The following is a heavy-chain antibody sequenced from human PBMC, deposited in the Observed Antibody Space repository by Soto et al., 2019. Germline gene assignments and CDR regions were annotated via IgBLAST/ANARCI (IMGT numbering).Heavy chain of an antibody. CDR3: AAAPYCTNGLCYRRYYFDY. CDR1: GFSVTNNY. CDR2: IYSDATT. J-gene: IGHJ4*02. D-gene: IGHD2-8*01. V-gene: IGHV3-66*01. Sequence: GGSLRLSCAAPGFSVTNNYMSWVRQAPGKGLEWVSVIYSDATTYYADSVKGRFTISRDHSNNTLYLQMNSLRAEDTAVYYCAAAPYCTNGLCYRRYYFDYWGQGTLVTVSS.